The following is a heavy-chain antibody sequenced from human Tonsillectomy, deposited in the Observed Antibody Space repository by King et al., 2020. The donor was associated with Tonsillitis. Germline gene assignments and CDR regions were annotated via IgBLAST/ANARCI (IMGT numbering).Heavy chain of an antibody. Sequence: VQLVESGGGLVKPGGSLRLSCAASGFTFSSYSMNWVRQAPGKGLEWVSSITLSSSYIYYADSVKGRFTISRDNAKNSLYLQMNALRAEDTAVYYCARANLGSSRRLGAMDVWGQGTTVTVSS. V-gene: IGHV3-21*01. J-gene: IGHJ6*02. CDR1: GFTFSSYS. D-gene: IGHD6-13*01. CDR3: ARANLGSSRRLGAMDV. CDR2: ITLSSSYI.